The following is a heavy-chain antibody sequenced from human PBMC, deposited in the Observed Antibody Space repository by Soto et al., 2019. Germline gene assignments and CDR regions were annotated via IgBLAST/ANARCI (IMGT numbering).Heavy chain of an antibody. CDR3: ASEPLGYCSSTSCSSFDY. CDR2: ISAYNGNT. J-gene: IGHJ4*02. D-gene: IGHD2-2*01. V-gene: IGHV1-18*01. Sequence: GASVKVSCKASGYTFTSYGISWVRQAPGQGLEWMGWISAYNGNTNYAQKLQGRVTMTTDTSTSTAYMELRSLRSDDTAVYYCASEPLGYCSSTSCSSFDYWGQGTLVTAPQ. CDR1: GYTFTSYG.